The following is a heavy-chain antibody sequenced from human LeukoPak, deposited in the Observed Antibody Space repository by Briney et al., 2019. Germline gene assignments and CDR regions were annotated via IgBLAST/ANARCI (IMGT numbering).Heavy chain of an antibody. J-gene: IGHJ3*02. CDR1: GFTFSSYS. CDR2: ISSSSSYI. V-gene: IGHV3-21*01. CDR3: AGEGLGYCSSTSCSHAFDI. Sequence: GGSLRPSCAASGFTFSSYSMNWVRQAPGKGLEWVSSISSSSSYIYYADSVKGRFTISRDNAKNSLYLQMNSLRAEDTAVYYCAGEGLGYCSSTSCSHAFDIWGQGTMVTVSS. D-gene: IGHD2-2*01.